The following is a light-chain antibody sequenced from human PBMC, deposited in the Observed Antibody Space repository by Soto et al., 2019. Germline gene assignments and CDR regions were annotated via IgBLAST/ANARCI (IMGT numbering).Light chain of an antibody. Sequence: AIPMTQSPSSLSASVGDRVTITCRASQGIRNDLGWYQQKPGKAPKLLIYAASSLQSGVPSRFSGSGSGTDFSLTISSMQPEDFATYYCQQLFDSPITFGQGTRLEIK. CDR2: AAS. J-gene: IGKJ5*01. V-gene: IGKV1-6*01. CDR1: QGIRND. CDR3: QQLFDSPIT.